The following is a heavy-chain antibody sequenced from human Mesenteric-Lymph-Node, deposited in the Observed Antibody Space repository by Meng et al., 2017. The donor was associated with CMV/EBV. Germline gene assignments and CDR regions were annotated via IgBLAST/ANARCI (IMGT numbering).Heavy chain of an antibody. CDR3: ARVFPRNWFDP. J-gene: IGHJ5*02. CDR1: GDLITGYY. Sequence: SETLSLTCTVSGDLITGYYWSWIRQPPGKGLEWIGYIYYSGSTNYSPSLKSRVTISVDTSKNQFSLKLSSVTAADTAVYYCARVFPRNWFDPWGQGTLVTVSS. V-gene: IGHV4-59*01. D-gene: IGHD3-9*01. CDR2: IYYSGST.